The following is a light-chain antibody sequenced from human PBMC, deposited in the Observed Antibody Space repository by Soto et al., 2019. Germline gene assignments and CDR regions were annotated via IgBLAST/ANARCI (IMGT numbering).Light chain of an antibody. CDR3: QQYSKWPPIT. V-gene: IGKV1-9*01. CDR2: AAS. CDR1: QDIAIY. J-gene: IGKJ5*01. Sequence: IQLTQSPSSLSASVGDRVTITCRASQDIAIYLAWYQQKPGEAPKLLIYAASTLYGGVPSRFSGSGSGTDFALTISSLQPDDFAVYYCQQYSKWPPITFGQGTRLEIK.